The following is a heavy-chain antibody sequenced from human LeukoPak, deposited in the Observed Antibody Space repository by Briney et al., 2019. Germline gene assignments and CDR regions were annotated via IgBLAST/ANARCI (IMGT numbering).Heavy chain of an antibody. J-gene: IGHJ4*02. V-gene: IGHV3-30-3*01. CDR2: ISYDGSNK. Sequence: PGGSLRLSCAASGFTFSGYPIHWVRQAPGKGLEWVAVISYDGSNKYYADSLKGRFTISRDNAKNSLYLQMNSLRAEDTAVYYCAREDWGSMDYWGQGTLVTVSS. CDR3: AREDWGSMDY. CDR1: GFTFSGYP. D-gene: IGHD7-27*01.